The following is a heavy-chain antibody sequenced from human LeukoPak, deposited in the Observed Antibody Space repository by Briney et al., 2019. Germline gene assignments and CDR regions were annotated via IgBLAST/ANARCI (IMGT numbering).Heavy chain of an antibody. CDR1: GYTFTSYD. Sequence: ASVKVSCKASGYTFTSYDINWVRQATGQGLEWMGWMNPNSGNTGYAQKFQGRVTITRNTSISTAYMELSSLRFEDTAVYYCARGGRITIFGVVIYYYYMDVWGKGTTVTVSS. CDR3: ARGGRITIFGVVIYYYYMDV. D-gene: IGHD3-3*01. CDR2: MNPNSGNT. J-gene: IGHJ6*03. V-gene: IGHV1-8*01.